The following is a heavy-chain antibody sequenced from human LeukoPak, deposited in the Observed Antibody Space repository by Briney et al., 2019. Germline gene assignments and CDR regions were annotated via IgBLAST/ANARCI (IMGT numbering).Heavy chain of an antibody. CDR2: ISYDGSNK. CDR3: AREFSGILDY. J-gene: IGHJ4*02. CDR1: GFTFSSYA. Sequence: PGRSLRLSCAASGFTFSSYAMHRVRQAPGKGLEWVAVISYDGSNKYYADSVKGRFTISRDNSKNTLYLQMNSLGAEDTAVYYCAREFSGILDYWGQGTLVTVSS. V-gene: IGHV3-30*04.